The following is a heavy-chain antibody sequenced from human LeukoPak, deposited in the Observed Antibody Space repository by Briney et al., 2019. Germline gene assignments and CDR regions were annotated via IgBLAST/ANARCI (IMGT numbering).Heavy chain of an antibody. CDR1: GFTFSRYA. CDR3: ARDKTVAGWPSFDS. V-gene: IGHV3-23*01. J-gene: IGHJ4*02. Sequence: GGSLRLSCAASGFTFSRYAMSWVRQAPGKGVEWGSGFSGSGGSTYYADSVRGGFTISRDNSKNTLYLQMNSLRAEDTAVYYCARDKTVAGWPSFDSRGQGTLVTVSS. CDR2: FSGSGGST. D-gene: IGHD6-13*01.